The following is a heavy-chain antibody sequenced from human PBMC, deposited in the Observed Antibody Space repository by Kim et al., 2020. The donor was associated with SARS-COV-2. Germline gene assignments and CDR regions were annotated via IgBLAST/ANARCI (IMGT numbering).Heavy chain of an antibody. CDR3: ARVMDCSSTSCYASPEPYTFDY. V-gene: IGHV1-18*04. D-gene: IGHD2-2*01. Sequence: ASVKVSCKASGYTFTSYGISWVRQAPGQGLEWMGWISAYNGNTNYAQKLQGRVTMTTDTSTSTAYMELRSLRSDDTAVYYCARVMDCSSTSCYASPEPYTFDYWGQGTLVTVSS. CDR1: GYTFTSYG. J-gene: IGHJ4*02. CDR2: ISAYNGNT.